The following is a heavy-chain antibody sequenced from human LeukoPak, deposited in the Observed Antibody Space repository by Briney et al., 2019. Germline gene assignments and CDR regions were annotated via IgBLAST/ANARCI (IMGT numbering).Heavy chain of an antibody. D-gene: IGHD3-22*01. CDR1: GFTFSNAW. CDR3: STSQTYYYDSSGYSH. V-gene: IGHV3-15*01. Sequence: GGSLRLSCAASGFTFSNAWMSWVRQAPGKGLEWVGRIKSKTDGGTTDYAAPVKGRFTISRDDSKNTLYLQMNSLKTEDTAVYYCSTSQTYYYDSSGYSHWGQGTLVTVSS. CDR2: IKSKTDGGTT. J-gene: IGHJ4*02.